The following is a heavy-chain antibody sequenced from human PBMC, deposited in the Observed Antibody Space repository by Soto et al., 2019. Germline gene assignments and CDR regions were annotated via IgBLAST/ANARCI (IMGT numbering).Heavy chain of an antibody. CDR1: GGSISSYY. J-gene: IGHJ4*02. Sequence: SETLSLTCTVSGGSISSYYWSWIRQPPGKGLEWIGYIYYSGSTNYNPSLKSRVTISVDTSKNQFSLKLSSVNAADTAVYYCASNLGRGANDYWGQGTLVTVSS. CDR2: IYYSGST. CDR3: ASNLGRGANDY. V-gene: IGHV4-59*01.